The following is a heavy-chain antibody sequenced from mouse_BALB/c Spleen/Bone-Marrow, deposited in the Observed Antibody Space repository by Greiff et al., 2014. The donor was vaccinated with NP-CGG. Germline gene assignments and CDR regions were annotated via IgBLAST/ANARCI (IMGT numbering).Heavy chain of an antibody. V-gene: IGHV1S41*01. Sequence: DLVKPGASVKLSCKASGYTFTSYWINWIKQRPGQGLEWIGRTAPGSGSTYYNEMFKGKTTLTVDTSSSTAYIQLSSLSSEDSAVYFCARFPFYYGSSFYYFDYWGQGTTLTVSS. D-gene: IGHD1-1*01. CDR3: ARFPFYYGSSFYYFDY. J-gene: IGHJ2*01. CDR1: GYTFTSYW. CDR2: TAPGSGST.